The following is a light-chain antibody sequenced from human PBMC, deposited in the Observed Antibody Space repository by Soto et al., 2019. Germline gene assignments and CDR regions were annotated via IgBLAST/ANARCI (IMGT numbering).Light chain of an antibody. CDR3: QQSNSTLWT. Sequence: DIQMTQSPSSLSGSLGYRVIITCRAMQSISNYLNWYEQKPGKAPKLLIYAASSWQRGVPSMYSGSGSGTDFALTISSLQPEDFATYYCQQSNSTLWTCGQGTKVDIK. V-gene: IGKV1-39*01. J-gene: IGKJ1*01. CDR2: AAS. CDR1: QSISNY.